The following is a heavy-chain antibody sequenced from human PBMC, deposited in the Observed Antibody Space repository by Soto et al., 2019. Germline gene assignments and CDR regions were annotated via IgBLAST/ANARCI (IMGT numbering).Heavy chain of an antibody. V-gene: IGHV1-18*01. Sequence: ASVKVSCKASGYTFTSYGISWVRQAPGQGLEWMGWISAYNGNTNYAQKLQGRVTMTTDTSTSTAYMELRSLRSDDTAVYYCARDYYDSSGYPWPFDYWGQGTLVIVSS. CDR2: ISAYNGNT. J-gene: IGHJ4*02. CDR3: ARDYYDSSGYPWPFDY. CDR1: GYTFTSYG. D-gene: IGHD3-22*01.